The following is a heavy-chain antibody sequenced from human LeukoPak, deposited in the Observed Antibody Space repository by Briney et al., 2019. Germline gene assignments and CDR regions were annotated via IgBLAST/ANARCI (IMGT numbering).Heavy chain of an antibody. CDR1: GFTFSGSA. CDR3: AKVEGTAVAGGFDY. Sequence: GGSLKLSCAASGFTFSGSAMHWVRQASGKGLEWVGRIRSKANSYATAYAASVKGRFTISRDDSKNTAYLQMNSLRAEDTAIYYCAKVEGTAVAGGFDYWGQGTLVTVSS. V-gene: IGHV3-73*01. CDR2: IRSKANSYAT. J-gene: IGHJ4*02. D-gene: IGHD6-13*01.